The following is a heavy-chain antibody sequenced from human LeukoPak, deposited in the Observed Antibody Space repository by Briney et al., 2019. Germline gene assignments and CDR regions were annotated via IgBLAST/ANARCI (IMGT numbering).Heavy chain of an antibody. CDR1: RYTFTIYG. V-gene: IGHV1-18*01. CDR3: ARDGEDILVVPAAMIQLNNWFDP. Sequence: ASVEVSRNASRYTFTIYGNSWVPHAPAQGREYMGGISYHNCNKIYTQKLQQRDAMPTDIYTLTAHVELRRLRSDDTVVYYCARDGEDILVVPAAMIQLNNWFDPWGQGTLVTVSS. J-gene: IGHJ5*02. CDR2: ISYHNCNK. D-gene: IGHD2-2*01.